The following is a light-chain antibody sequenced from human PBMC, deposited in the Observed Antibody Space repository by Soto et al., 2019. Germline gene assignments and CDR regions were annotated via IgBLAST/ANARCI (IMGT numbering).Light chain of an antibody. CDR3: QQLNTYPVT. Sequence: DIQLTQSPSFVSASVGDRVTITCRASQGISSYLVWYQQKPGKAPKLLIYAASTLQSGVPSRFSGSGAGPDFTLTISSLQPEDFATYYCQQLNTYPVTFGQGTRLEI. J-gene: IGKJ5*01. CDR2: AAS. CDR1: QGISSY. V-gene: IGKV1-9*01.